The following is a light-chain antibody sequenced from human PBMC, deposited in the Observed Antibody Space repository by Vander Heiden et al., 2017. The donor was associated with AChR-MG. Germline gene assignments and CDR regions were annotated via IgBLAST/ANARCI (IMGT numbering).Light chain of an antibody. CDR2: DAS. CDR1: QSVSSY. Sequence: EIVLTQSPATLSLSPGERATLSCRASQSVSSYLAWYKKKPGQAPRLLIYDASNRATGIKARFSGSGYGTDFNLTISSREPEDFAVYYCQQRTNGPPLFTFGHGTKVDIK. V-gene: IGKV3-11*01. CDR3: QQRTNGPPLFT. J-gene: IGKJ3*01.